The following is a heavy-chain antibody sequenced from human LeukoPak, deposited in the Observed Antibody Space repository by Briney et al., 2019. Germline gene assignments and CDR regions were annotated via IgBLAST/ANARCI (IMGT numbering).Heavy chain of an antibody. CDR3: ARDFDYGDYTPPDY. CDR2: INWNGGST. J-gene: IGHJ4*02. V-gene: IGHV3-20*01. CDR1: GFTFDDYG. Sequence: GGSLRLSCAASGFTFDDYGMSWVRQAPGKGLEWVSGINWNGGSTGYADSVKGRFTISRDNAKNSLYLQMNSLRAEDTALYHCARDFDYGDYTPPDYWGQGTLVTVSS. D-gene: IGHD4-17*01.